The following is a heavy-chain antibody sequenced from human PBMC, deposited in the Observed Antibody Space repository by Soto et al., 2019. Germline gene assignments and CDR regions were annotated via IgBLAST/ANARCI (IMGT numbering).Heavy chain of an antibody. CDR2: INHSGRV. Sequence: SETLSLTCAVYGGSFSGHSWTWIRQSPGKGLEWIGDINHSGRVNYSPSLKSRVTISLDTSKNQFSLTLSAVTAADTAMYYCSTRAYDTNGYYRFDPWGRGTLVTVSS. CDR1: GGSFSGHS. CDR3: STRAYDTNGYYRFDP. D-gene: IGHD3-22*01. J-gene: IGHJ5*01. V-gene: IGHV4-34*01.